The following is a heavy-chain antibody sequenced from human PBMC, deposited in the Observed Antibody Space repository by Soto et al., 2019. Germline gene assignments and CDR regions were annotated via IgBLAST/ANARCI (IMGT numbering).Heavy chain of an antibody. CDR3: ARGRFRGDFNWFGP. J-gene: IGHJ5*02. CDR1: GFTFSSYS. D-gene: IGHD2-21*02. Sequence: PGGSLRLSCAASGFTFSSYSMNWVRQAPGKGLEWVSYISSSSTIYYADSVKGRFTISRDNAKNSLYLQMNSLRAEDTAVYYCARGRFRGDFNWFGPWGQGTLVTVSS. CDR2: ISSSSTI. V-gene: IGHV3-48*01.